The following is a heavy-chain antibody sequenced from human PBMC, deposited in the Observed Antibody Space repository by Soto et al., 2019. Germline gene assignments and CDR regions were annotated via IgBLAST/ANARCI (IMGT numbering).Heavy chain of an antibody. D-gene: IGHD2-15*01. CDR2: INAGNGNT. V-gene: IGHV1-3*01. CDR1: GYTFTSYA. J-gene: IGHJ4*02. Sequence: GASVKVSCKASGYTFTSYAMHCVRQAPGQRHEWMGWINAGNGNTKYSQKFQGRVTITRDTSASTAYMELSSLRSEDTAVYYCASVYCSGGGCYGIDYCGQRTLVTVSA. CDR3: ASVYCSGGGCYGIDY.